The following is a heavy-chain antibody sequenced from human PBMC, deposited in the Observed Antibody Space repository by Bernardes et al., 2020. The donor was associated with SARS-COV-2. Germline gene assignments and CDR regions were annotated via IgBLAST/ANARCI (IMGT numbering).Heavy chain of an antibody. Sequence: ASLKVSCKVSGYTLTALSMHWVRQAPGQGLEWMGGFAPADGATIYAQKFQGRVTMTEDTSTDTAYMELSSLRSEDTAVYYCATGPPLRGGWFDPWGQGTLVTVSS. D-gene: IGHD3-16*01. CDR3: ATGPPLRGGWFDP. V-gene: IGHV1-24*01. J-gene: IGHJ5*02. CDR1: GYTLTALS. CDR2: FAPADGAT.